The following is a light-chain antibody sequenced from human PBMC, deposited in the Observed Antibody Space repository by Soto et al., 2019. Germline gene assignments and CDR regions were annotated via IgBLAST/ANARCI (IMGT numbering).Light chain of an antibody. CDR2: AAS. CDR1: QGISSY. CDR3: QQLDSYPHT. V-gene: IGKV1-9*01. Sequence: DIQLTQSPSFLSASVGDRVTITCRASQGISSYLAWYQQKPGRAPRLLIYAASTLQSGVPSRFSDSGSGTEFTLTISSLQPEDFATYYCQQLDSYPHTFGQGTKLEI. J-gene: IGKJ2*01.